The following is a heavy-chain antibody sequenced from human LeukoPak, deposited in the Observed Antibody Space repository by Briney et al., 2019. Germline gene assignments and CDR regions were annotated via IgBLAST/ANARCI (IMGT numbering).Heavy chain of an antibody. D-gene: IGHD1-26*01. J-gene: IGHJ4*02. CDR3: VRDLGGRSGH. CDR1: VFTFSSNW. Sequence: PGGSLRLSCAASVFTFSSNWMHWVRQAPWKGLVWVSRINEDGSTTNYADSVKGRSTIFRDNAKNTLYLQMNSLRAEDTAVYYCVRDLGGRSGHWGQGTLVTVSS. V-gene: IGHV3-74*01. CDR2: INEDGSTT.